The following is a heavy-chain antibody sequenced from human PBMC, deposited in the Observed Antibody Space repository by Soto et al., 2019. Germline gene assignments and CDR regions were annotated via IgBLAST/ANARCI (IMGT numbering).Heavy chain of an antibody. J-gene: IGHJ6*02. D-gene: IGHD1-1*01. CDR2: INPHSGDT. CDR3: ARGRTLNFYGMAV. CDR1: GYTFTDHY. Sequence: QVQLVQSGAEVKKPGASVKVSYVASGYTFTDHYIHWVRQAPGQGLEWMGWINPHSGDTIYAQKFQGRVTMTRDTSISTAYMELSRLRSDDTAVYYCARGRTLNFYGMAVWGQGTTVTVSS. V-gene: IGHV1-2*02.